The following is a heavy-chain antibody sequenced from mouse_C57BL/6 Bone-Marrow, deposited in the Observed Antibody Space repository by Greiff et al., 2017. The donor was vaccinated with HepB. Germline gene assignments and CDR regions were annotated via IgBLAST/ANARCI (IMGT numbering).Heavy chain of an antibody. CDR1: GFTFSSYA. CDR3: ARAWAYYAMDY. V-gene: IGHV5-4*01. Sequence: EVHLVESGGGLVKPGGSLKLSCAASGFTFSSYAMSWVRQTPEKRLEWVATISDGGSYTYYPDNVKGRFTISRDNAKNNLYLQMSHLKSEDTAMYYCARAWAYYAMDYWGQGTSVTVSS. J-gene: IGHJ4*01. CDR2: ISDGGSYT.